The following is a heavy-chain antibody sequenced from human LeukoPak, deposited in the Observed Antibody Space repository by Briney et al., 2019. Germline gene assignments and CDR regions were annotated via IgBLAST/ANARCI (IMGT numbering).Heavy chain of an antibody. CDR1: GGTFSSYA. V-gene: IGHV1-69*13. CDR3: ARDLRGYCSGGSCYTDYYYYYYMDV. Sequence: SVKVSXKASGGTFSSYAISWVRQAPGQGLEWIGGIIPIFGTANYAQKFQGRVTITADESTSTAYMELSSLRSEDTAVYYCARDLRGYCSGGSCYTDYYYYYYMDVWGKGTTVTVSS. J-gene: IGHJ6*03. D-gene: IGHD2-15*01. CDR2: IIPIFGTA.